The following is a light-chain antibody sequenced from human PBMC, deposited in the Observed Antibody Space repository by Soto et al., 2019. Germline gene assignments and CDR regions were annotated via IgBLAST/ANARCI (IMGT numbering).Light chain of an antibody. CDR1: QSVSSD. Sequence: EIVLTQSPATLSLSPVERATFSCSASQSVSSDLVSYQHKPGQAPRLLIYDASNMATGVPARFSGSESGTAFTPTLSSLEPEDFAVYCCRQRTNWPPLTFGGGTKVEIK. CDR3: RQRTNWPPLT. V-gene: IGKV3-11*01. CDR2: DAS. J-gene: IGKJ4*01.